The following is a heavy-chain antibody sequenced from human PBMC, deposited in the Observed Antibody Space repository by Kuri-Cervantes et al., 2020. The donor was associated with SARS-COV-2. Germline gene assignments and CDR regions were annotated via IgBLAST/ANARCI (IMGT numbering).Heavy chain of an antibody. D-gene: IGHD3-3*01. CDR1: GFTFDDYG. V-gene: IGHV3-74*01. J-gene: IGHJ4*02. CDR3: ARDEIAYDFWSGYYLGY. CDR2: INSDGSST. Sequence: GGSLRLSCAASGFTFDDYGMSRVRQAPGKGLEWVSRINSDGSSTSYADSVKGRFTISRDNAKNTLYLQMNSLRAEDTAVYYCARDEIAYDFWSGYYLGYWGQGTLVTVSS.